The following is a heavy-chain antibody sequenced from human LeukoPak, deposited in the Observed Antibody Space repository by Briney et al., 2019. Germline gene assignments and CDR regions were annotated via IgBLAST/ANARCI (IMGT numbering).Heavy chain of an antibody. CDR2: IKFDGSST. J-gene: IGHJ5*02. V-gene: IGHV3-74*01. Sequence: PGGSLRLSCAASGFTFSSYWMHWVRQAPGKGLVWVSRIKFDGSSTSYADSVKGRFTISRDNAKNMLYLQMNSLRAEDTALYYCARSDWFDPWGQGTLVTVSS. CDR3: ARSDWFDP. CDR1: GFTFSSYW.